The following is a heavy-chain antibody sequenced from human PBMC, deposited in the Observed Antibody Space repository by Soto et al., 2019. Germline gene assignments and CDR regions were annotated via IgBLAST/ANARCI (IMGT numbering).Heavy chain of an antibody. D-gene: IGHD3-9*01. CDR1: GFTFSSYS. V-gene: IGHV3-48*02. CDR2: ISSSSSTI. J-gene: IGHJ6*02. Sequence: GGSLRLSCAASGFTFSSYSMNWVRQAPGKGLEWVSYISSSSSTIYYADSVKGRFTISRDNAKNSLYLQMNSLRDEDTAVYYCARTTYDILTGEWPETHYYYYYGMDVWGQGTTVTVSS. CDR3: ARTTYDILTGEWPETHYYYYYGMDV.